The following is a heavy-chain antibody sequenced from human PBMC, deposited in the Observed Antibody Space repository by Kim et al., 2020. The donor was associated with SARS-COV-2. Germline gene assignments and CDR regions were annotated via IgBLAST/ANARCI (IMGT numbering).Heavy chain of an antibody. CDR2: ISWNSGSI. CDR1: GFTFDDYA. V-gene: IGHV3-9*01. Sequence: GGSLRLSCAASGFTFDDYAMHWVRQAPGKGLEWVSGISWNSGSIGYADSVKGRFTISRDNAKNSLYLQMNSLRAEDTALYYCAKGLAAAGTGWYYFDYWGQGTLVTVSS. J-gene: IGHJ4*02. D-gene: IGHD6-13*01. CDR3: AKGLAAAGTGWYYFDY.